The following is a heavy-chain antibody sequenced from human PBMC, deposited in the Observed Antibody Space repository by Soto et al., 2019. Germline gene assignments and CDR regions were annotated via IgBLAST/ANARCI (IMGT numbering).Heavy chain of an antibody. CDR1: GGTFSNYA. CDR3: ATGGERDYYDHLGWR. J-gene: IGHJ1*01. Sequence: QVQLVQSGAEVKKPGSSVKVSCKASGGTFSNYALDWVRQAPGQGLEWMGGIIPIFGTVRHAQNFQGRVTLPXXXSXXTAHMELSSLRYEDTAMYYCATGGERDYYDHLGWRWGQGTLVTVSS. V-gene: IGHV1-69*05. D-gene: IGHD3-22*01. CDR2: IIPIFGTV.